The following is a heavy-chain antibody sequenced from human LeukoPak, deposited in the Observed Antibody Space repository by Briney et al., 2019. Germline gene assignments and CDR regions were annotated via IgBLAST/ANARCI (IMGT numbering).Heavy chain of an antibody. D-gene: IGHD7-27*01. J-gene: IGHJ4*02. CDR2: INGDGSAT. CDR1: GFTFSGHW. CDR3: ARDINWGQVDY. Sequence: GGSLRLSCAASGFTFSGHWMYWLRQAPGKGLAWVSRINGDGSATNYAGSMKGRFTISRDNAENILYLQMNSLREDDTAVYYCARDINWGQVDYWGQGTLVTVYS. V-gene: IGHV3-74*01.